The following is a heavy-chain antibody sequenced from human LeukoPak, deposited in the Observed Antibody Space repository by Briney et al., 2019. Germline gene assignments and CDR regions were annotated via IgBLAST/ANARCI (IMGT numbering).Heavy chain of an antibody. V-gene: IGHV4-39*01. CDR1: GGSISSTSSY. J-gene: IGHJ5*02. Sequence: SETLSLTCTVSGGSISSTSSYWGWIRQPPGKGLEWIATIHYSGSTYYNPSLKSRVTISVDTSKNQFSLKLSSVTAADTAVYYCARRRAVAGTGLNWFDPWGQGTLVTVSP. D-gene: IGHD6-19*01. CDR3: ARRRAVAGTGLNWFDP. CDR2: IHYSGST.